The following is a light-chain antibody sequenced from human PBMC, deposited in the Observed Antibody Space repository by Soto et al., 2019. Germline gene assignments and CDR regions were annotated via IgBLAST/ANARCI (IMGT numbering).Light chain of an antibody. V-gene: IGKV1-5*03. CDR2: KAS. CDR1: QSISTW. J-gene: IGKJ1*01. CDR3: QQSYSTPRT. Sequence: DIQMTQSPSTLPASLGDRVTITCLANQSISTWLSWYQQKPGKAPNLLIYKASRLETGVPSRFSGSGSGTEFTLTINFLQPDDFATYYCQQSYSTPRTFGQGTKVDI.